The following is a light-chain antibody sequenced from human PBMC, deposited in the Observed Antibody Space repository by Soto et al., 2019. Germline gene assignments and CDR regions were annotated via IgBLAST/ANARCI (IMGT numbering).Light chain of an antibody. V-gene: IGLV2-23*01. J-gene: IGLJ2*01. CDR3: CSYAPSRTLL. CDR1: SSDVGTYNL. CDR2: EGN. Sequence: QSVLTQPASVSGSPGESITIACTGTSSDVGTYNLATWYQQYPGRVPKLILYEGNKRTSGVSSRVSASKSGNTASLTISGLPAEDEDDYFCCSYAPSRTLLFGGGTKVTVL.